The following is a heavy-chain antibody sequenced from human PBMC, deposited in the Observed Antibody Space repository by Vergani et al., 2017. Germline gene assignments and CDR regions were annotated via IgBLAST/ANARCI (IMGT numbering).Heavy chain of an antibody. CDR2: ISGSGASI. Sequence: EVQLLESGGGLVQPGGSLRLSCAASGFTFSSYAMSWVRQAPGKGLEWVSAISGSGASIYYADSVKGRFTISRDNSKNTLYLQMNSLRAEDTASYYCAKGHCSSTSCSLFDLWGRGTLVTVSS. V-gene: IGHV3-23*01. CDR3: AKGHCSSTSCSLFDL. D-gene: IGHD2-2*01. CDR1: GFTFSSYA. J-gene: IGHJ2*01.